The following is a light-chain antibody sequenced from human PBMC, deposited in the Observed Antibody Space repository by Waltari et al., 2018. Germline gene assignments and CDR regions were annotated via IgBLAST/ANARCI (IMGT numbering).Light chain of an antibody. CDR1: QTVRTIA. CDR3: QQYDGIVVT. V-gene: IGKV3-20*01. J-gene: IGKJ4*01. CDR2: STY. Sequence: EIVLTASPGTLSFSPGDRATLPFRASQTVRTIALSWYQQKPGQAPRVLIYSTYNCATGIPDRFSGSGSGTDFTLTINRLAPEDFAMYYCQQYDGIVVTFGGGTKVEI.